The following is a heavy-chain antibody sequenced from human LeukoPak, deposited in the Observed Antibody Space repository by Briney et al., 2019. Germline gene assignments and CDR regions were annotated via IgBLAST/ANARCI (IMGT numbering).Heavy chain of an antibody. CDR1: GGSFSGYY. CDR3: ARGSQDIVVVVAALGYSFDY. J-gene: IGHJ4*02. D-gene: IGHD2-15*01. CDR2: INHSGST. V-gene: IGHV4-34*01. Sequence: SETLSLTCAVYGGSFSGYYWSWIRQPPGKGLEWSGEINHSGSTNYNPSLKSTVTISVDTSKTQFSLKLSSVTAADTAVYYCARGSQDIVVVVAALGYSFDYWGQGTLVTVSS.